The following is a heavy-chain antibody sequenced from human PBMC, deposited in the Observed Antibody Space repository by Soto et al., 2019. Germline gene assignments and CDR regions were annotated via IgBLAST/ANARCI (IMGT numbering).Heavy chain of an antibody. D-gene: IGHD6-6*01. V-gene: IGHV1-8*01. CDR3: ARRKKIEARRTRPFDP. Sequence: KGSCSAAGSPCTSYDGNLGRQAPGEGLEWMGWMNPNSGNTGYAQKFQGRVTMTRNTSISTAYMELSSLRSEDTAVYYCARRKKIEARRTRPFDPRGQRTLVSVSS. CDR2: MNPNSGNT. CDR1: GSPCTSYD. J-gene: IGHJ5*02.